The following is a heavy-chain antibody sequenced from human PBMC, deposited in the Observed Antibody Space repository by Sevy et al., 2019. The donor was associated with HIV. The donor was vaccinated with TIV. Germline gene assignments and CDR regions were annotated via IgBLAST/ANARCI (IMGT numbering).Heavy chain of an antibody. CDR3: AREGCTKPHDY. D-gene: IGHD2-8*01. Sequence: RESLRLSCAASGFTFSKYSMSWVRQPPGKGLEWVSTLSFGCGEINYADSVKGRFTISRDNSKSSVYLQMNNLRPEDTAVYYCAREGCTKPHDYWGQGTLVTVSS. CDR2: LSFGCGEI. J-gene: IGHJ4*02. CDR1: GFTFSKYS. V-gene: IGHV3-23*01.